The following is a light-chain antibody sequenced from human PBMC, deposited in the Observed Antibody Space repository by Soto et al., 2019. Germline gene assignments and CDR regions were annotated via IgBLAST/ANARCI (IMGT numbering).Light chain of an antibody. CDR2: DAS. V-gene: IGKV3-11*01. CDR3: QQRTNSPLT. CDR1: QSASTY. Sequence: EIVLTQSPATLSLSPGERATLSCRASQSASTYLAWYQQKPGQAPRLLIYDASNRATGIPARFSGSGSGTDFTLTISSLEPEDFAVYYCQQRTNSPLTFGGGTKVDSK. J-gene: IGKJ4*01.